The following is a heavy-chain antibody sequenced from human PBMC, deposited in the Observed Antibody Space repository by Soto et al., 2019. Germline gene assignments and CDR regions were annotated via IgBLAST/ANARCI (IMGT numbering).Heavy chain of an antibody. Sequence: VGSLRLSCEASGFTFSDYYMSWIRQAPGKGLEWVSYISSSGSTIYYAHSVKGRFTISSDNAKNSLYLQINSLRAEDTAVYYCAREIPPYRDNFYYYYVRDGWGLGTTVTVS. CDR1: GFTFSDYY. CDR3: AREIPPYRDNFYYYYVRDG. V-gene: IGHV3-11*01. CDR2: ISSSGSTI. D-gene: IGHD1-20*01. J-gene: IGHJ6*02.